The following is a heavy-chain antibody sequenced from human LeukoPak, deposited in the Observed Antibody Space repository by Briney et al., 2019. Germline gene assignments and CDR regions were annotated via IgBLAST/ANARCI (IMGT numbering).Heavy chain of an antibody. Sequence: GGSLRLSCAASGFTVTSNYMSWVRQAPGKGLEWVSVIYSGGSTKYADSVKGRFTISRDNSKNTIDLQMNSLRVEDTAVYYCARVSRGWYGEHFDYWGQGTLVTVSS. CDR2: IYSGGST. V-gene: IGHV3-53*01. CDR3: ARVSRGWYGEHFDY. J-gene: IGHJ4*02. CDR1: GFTVTSNY. D-gene: IGHD6-19*01.